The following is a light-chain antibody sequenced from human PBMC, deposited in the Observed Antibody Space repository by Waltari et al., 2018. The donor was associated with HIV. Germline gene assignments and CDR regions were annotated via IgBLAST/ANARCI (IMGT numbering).Light chain of an antibody. J-gene: IGKJ1*01. CDR1: QSVSNN. CDR3: QQYNNWPGA. Sequence: IVMTQSPATLTVSPGERATLSCRASQSVSNNLAWFQQKPGQTPRLLIYGASSRAAGIPARFSGSGSGTEFTLTISNLQSEDFAVYYCQQYNNWPGAFGQGTKVEIK. V-gene: IGKV3-15*01. CDR2: GAS.